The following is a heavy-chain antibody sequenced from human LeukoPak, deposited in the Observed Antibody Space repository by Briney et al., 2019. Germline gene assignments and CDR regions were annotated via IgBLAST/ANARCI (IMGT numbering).Heavy chain of an antibody. CDR1: GYTFTVYY. CDR2: INPNSGGA. D-gene: IGHD2-15*01. Sequence: ASVKVSCKASGYTFTVYYMHWVRQAPGQGLEWMGWINPNSGGATYAPKFQGRVTMTRDTSISTAYLELNRLRSDDTAVYYRARDLAALVVVGATFNWFDPWGQGTLVAVSS. CDR3: ARDLAALVVVGATFNWFDP. V-gene: IGHV1-2*02. J-gene: IGHJ5*02.